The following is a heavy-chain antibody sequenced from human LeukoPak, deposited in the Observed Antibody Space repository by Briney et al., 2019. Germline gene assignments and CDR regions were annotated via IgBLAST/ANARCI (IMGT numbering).Heavy chain of an antibody. J-gene: IGHJ4*02. Sequence: GGSLRLSCAASGFTFSSYSMNWVRQAPGKGLEWVSSISSSSSYIYYADSVKGRFTISRDNAKNSLYLQMNSLRAEDTAVYYCARDELRITIFGVVIPFDYWGQGTLVTVSS. V-gene: IGHV3-21*01. CDR2: ISSSSSYI. D-gene: IGHD3-3*01. CDR3: ARDELRITIFGVVIPFDY. CDR1: GFTFSSYS.